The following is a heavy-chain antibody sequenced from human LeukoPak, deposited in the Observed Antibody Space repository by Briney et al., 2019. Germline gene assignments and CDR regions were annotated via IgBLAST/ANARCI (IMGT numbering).Heavy chain of an antibody. Sequence: PSETLSLTCAVYGGSFSGYYWSWIRQPPGKGLEWIGEINHSGSTNYNPSLKSRVTISVDTSKNQFSLKLSSVTAADTAVYYCARDRRNSGYDKSYYYYYGVDVWGKGTTVTVSS. CDR3: ARDRRNSGYDKSYYYYYGVDV. J-gene: IGHJ6*04. D-gene: IGHD5-12*01. CDR1: GGSFSGYY. V-gene: IGHV4-34*01. CDR2: INHSGST.